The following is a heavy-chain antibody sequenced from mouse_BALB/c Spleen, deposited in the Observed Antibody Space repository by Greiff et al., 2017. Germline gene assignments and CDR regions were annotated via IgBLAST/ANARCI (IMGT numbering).Heavy chain of an antibody. CDR3: ARQARLLFYFDY. V-gene: IGHV5-6*01. CDR2: ISSGGSYT. J-gene: IGHJ2*01. CDR1: GFTFSSYG. D-gene: IGHD2-3*01. Sequence: EVKLVESGGDLVKPGGSLKLSCAASGFTFSSYGMSWVRQTPDKRLEWVATISSGGSYTYYPDSVKGRFTISRDNAKNTLYLQMSSLKSEDTAMYYCARQARLLFYFDYWGQGTTLTVSS.